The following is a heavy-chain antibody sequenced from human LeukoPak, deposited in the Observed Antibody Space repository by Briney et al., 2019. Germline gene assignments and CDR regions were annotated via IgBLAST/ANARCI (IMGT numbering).Heavy chain of an antibody. CDR2: ISSSSSYI. J-gene: IGHJ4*02. Sequence: GRPLRLSCAASGFTFSSYSMNWVRQAPGKGLEWVSSISSSSSYIYYADSVKGRFTISRDNAKNSLYLQMNSPRAEDTAVYYCARDGPVPAAIGGYYWSQGTLVTVSS. D-gene: IGHD2-2*02. V-gene: IGHV3-21*01. CDR1: GFTFSSYS. CDR3: ARDGPVPAAIGGYY.